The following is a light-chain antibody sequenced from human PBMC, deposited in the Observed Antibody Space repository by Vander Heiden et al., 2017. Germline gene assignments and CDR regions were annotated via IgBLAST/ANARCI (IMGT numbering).Light chain of an antibody. CDR3: QAWDSSTVV. J-gene: IGLJ2*01. V-gene: IGLV3-1*01. CDR2: QDS. Sequence: SYELTQPPPVSVSPRQTASITGSGDKLGDKYACWYHQKPGQSPVLVIYQDSKRPSGIPERFSGSNSGNTATLTISGTQAMDEADYYCQAWDSSTVVFGGGTKLTVL. CDR1: KLGDKY.